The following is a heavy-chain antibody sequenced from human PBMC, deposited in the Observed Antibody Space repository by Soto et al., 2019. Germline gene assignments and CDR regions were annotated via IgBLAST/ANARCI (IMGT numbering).Heavy chain of an antibody. CDR2: MNPNSGNT. Sequence: ASVKVSCKASGYTFTSYDINWVRQATGQGLEWMGWMNPNSGNTGYAQKFQGRVTMTRNTSISTAYMELSSLRSEDTAVYYCARGNYPDYGDHNWFDPWGQGTLVTVSS. CDR1: GYTFTSYD. D-gene: IGHD4-17*01. V-gene: IGHV1-8*01. CDR3: ARGNYPDYGDHNWFDP. J-gene: IGHJ5*02.